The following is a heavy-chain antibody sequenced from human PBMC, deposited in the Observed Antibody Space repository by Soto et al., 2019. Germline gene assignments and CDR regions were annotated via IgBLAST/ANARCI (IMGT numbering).Heavy chain of an antibody. CDR3: GRDLPLSGISYYGMDV. V-gene: IGHV1-18*01. D-gene: IGHD1-20*01. Sequence: QVSVVQSGGGGEKPGAPGEGLRKGFCYHFSHHGIKLGRTGPWPGLWWVGWISGYKGNTNYAQKLQGRVTMTTDTSTSTAYMELRSLRSDDTAVYYCGRDLPLSGISYYGMDVWGPGTTVTVSS. CDR1: YHFSHHG. CDR2: ISGYKGNT. J-gene: IGHJ6*02.